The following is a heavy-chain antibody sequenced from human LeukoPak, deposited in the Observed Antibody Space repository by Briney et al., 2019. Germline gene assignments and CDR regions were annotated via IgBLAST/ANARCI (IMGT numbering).Heavy chain of an antibody. D-gene: IGHD1-26*01. CDR2: FDPEDGET. J-gene: IGHJ6*02. CDR1: GYTLTELS. V-gene: IGHV1-24*01. Sequence: GASVKVSCKVSGYTLTELSMHWVRQAPGKGLEWMGGFDPEDGETIYAQKFQGRVTMTEDTSTDTAYMELSSLRSEDTAVYYCATSRPWGLLSYYYYGMDVWGQGTTVTVSS. CDR3: ATSRPWGLLSYYYYGMDV.